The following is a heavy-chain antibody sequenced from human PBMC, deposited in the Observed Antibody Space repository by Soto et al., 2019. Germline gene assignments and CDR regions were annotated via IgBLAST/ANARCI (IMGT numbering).Heavy chain of an antibody. D-gene: IGHD2-15*01. Sequence: GALRLSCAASGFTFSSYGMHWVRQAPGKGLEWVAVISYDGSNKYYADSVKGRFTISRDNSKNTLYLQMNSLRAEDTAVYYCAKDNRYCSGGSCPFDAFDIWGQGTMVTVSS. CDR2: ISYDGSNK. J-gene: IGHJ3*02. CDR3: AKDNRYCSGGSCPFDAFDI. V-gene: IGHV3-30*18. CDR1: GFTFSSYG.